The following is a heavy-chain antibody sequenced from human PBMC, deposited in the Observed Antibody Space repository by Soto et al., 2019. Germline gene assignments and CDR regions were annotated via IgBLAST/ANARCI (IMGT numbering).Heavy chain of an antibody. CDR1: GDSVSSNSAA. J-gene: IGHJ4*02. D-gene: IGHD5-12*01. Sequence: SQTLSLTCAISGDSVSSNSAAWNWIRQSPSRGLEWLGRTYYRSKWYSDYEVSVKSRITINPDTSKNQVSLQLDSVSPEDTAVYYCASEGRRYRYHGPFDSWGQGTLVTVSS. V-gene: IGHV6-1*01. CDR3: ASEGRRYRYHGPFDS. CDR2: TYYRSKWYS.